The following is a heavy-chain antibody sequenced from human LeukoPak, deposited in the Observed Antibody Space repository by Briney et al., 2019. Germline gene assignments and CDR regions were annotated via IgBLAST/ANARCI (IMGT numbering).Heavy chain of an antibody. CDR3: ARVQREYNYGNPSPFDY. D-gene: IGHD5-18*01. J-gene: IGHJ4*02. CDR2: INPNSGGT. V-gene: IGHV1-2*02. Sequence: ASVKVSCKASGYTFTAYYMHWVRQAPGQGPEWMGWINPNSGGTNSAQKFQGRVTMTRDTSINTVYMEVRRLRSDDTAVYYCARVQREYNYGNPSPFDYWGQGTLVTVSS. CDR1: GYTFTAYY.